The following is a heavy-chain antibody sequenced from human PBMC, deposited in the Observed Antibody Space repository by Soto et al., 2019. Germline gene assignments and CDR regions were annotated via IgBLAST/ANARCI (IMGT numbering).Heavy chain of an antibody. CDR2: ISTSGATR. CDR3: ARFFGSGFDY. D-gene: IGHD6-19*01. V-gene: IGHV3-48*02. Sequence: EVQLVESGGGLVQPGGSLRLSCVASGFTFSTDPMNWVRQAPGKGLEWVAHISTSGATRYYADSVKGRFTISRDNAKTSLYLQMDSLRNEDTAVYYCARFFGSGFDYWGQGTLVTVSS. CDR1: GFTFSTDP. J-gene: IGHJ4*02.